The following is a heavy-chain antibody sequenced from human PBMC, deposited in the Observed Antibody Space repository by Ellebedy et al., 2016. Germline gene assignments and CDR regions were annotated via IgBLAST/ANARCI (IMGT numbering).Heavy chain of an antibody. V-gene: IGHV3-7*01. CDR1: GFTFSSYW. CDR2: IKEDGSEK. Sequence: GESLKISCAASGFTFSSYWMSWVRQAPGKGLEWVANIKEDGSEKNYVDSVKGRFTISRDNAKKSLYLQMNSLRDEDTAVYYCARVPRGYSSGWYADWGQGTLVTVSS. J-gene: IGHJ4*02. D-gene: IGHD6-19*01. CDR3: ARVPRGYSSGWYAD.